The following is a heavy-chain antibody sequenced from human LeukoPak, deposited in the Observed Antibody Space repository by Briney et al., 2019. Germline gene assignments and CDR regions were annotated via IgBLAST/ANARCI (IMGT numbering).Heavy chain of an antibody. CDR1: GLTFSSYN. J-gene: IGHJ4*02. V-gene: IGHV3-21*01. Sequence: PGGSLRLSCVASGLTFSSYNMNWVRQAPGKGLEWVSFISSSSNYIYYADSVKGRFTISRDNAKNSLLLQMNSLRAEDTAVYYCARGTPTTRYFDYCGQGTLATVSS. CDR2: ISSSSNYI. CDR3: ARGTPTTRYFDY. D-gene: IGHD4-11*01.